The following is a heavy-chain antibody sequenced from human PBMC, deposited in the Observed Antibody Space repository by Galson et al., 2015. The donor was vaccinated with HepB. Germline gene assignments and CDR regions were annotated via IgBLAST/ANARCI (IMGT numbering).Heavy chain of an antibody. CDR3: ARGLGGATVNWFDP. D-gene: IGHD3-16*01. CDR1: GYTFASYD. CDR2: MNPYSGNT. J-gene: IGHJ5*02. V-gene: IGHV1-8*01. Sequence: SVKVSCKASGYTFASYDINWVRQASGQGLEWMGWMNPYSGNTGYAQKFQGRVTMTRDTSISTAYMELSSLRSEDTAVYYCARGLGGATVNWFDPWGQGTLVTVSS.